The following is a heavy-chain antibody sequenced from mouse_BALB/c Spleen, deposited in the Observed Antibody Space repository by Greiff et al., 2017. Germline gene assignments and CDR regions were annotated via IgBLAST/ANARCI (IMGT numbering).Heavy chain of an antibody. CDR1: GYTFTSYW. CDR2: INPSTGYT. V-gene: IGHV1-7*01. Sequence: QVQLQQSGAELAKPGASVKMSCKASGYTFTSYWMHWVKQRPGQSLEWIGYINPSTGYTEYNQKFKDKATLTADKSSSTTYMQLSSLTSEDSAVYYCAQRRLTGTFWFAYWGQGTLVTVSA. D-gene: IGHD4-1*01. CDR3: AQRRLTGTFWFAY. J-gene: IGHJ3*01.